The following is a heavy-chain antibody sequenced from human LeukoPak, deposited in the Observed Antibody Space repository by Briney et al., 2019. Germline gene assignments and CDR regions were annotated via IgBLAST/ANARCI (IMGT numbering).Heavy chain of an antibody. D-gene: IGHD5-12*01. CDR1: GYSFTSYW. J-gene: IGHJ4*02. Sequence: GESLKISCKGSGYSFTSYWIGWVRQMPGKGLEWMGIIYPGDSDTRYSPSFQGQVTISADKSISTAYLQWSSLKASDTAMYYCARRRGYSGYDTYYFDYWGQETLVTVSS. CDR2: IYPGDSDT. V-gene: IGHV5-51*01. CDR3: ARRRGYSGYDTYYFDY.